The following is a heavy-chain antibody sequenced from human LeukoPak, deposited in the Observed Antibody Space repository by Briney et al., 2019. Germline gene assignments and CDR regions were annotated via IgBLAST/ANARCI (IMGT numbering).Heavy chain of an antibody. V-gene: IGHV3-21*01. J-gene: IGHJ6*04. CDR3: VRDSMTIFGVVTLDV. D-gene: IGHD3-3*01. Sequence: KPGGSLRLSCAASGFTFSSYSMNWVRQAPGKGLEWVSSISSSSSYIYYADSVKGRFTISRDNAKNSLYLQMNSLRAEDTAVYYCVRDSMTIFGVVTLDVWGKGTTVSVSS. CDR2: ISSSSSYI. CDR1: GFTFSSYS.